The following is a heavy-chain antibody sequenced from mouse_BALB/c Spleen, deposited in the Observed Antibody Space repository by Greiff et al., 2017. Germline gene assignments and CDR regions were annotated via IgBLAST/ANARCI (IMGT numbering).Heavy chain of an antibody. CDR3: ARQLGLSWFAY. V-gene: IGHV2-6-7*01. CDR1: GFSLTGYG. D-gene: IGHD3-1*01. Sequence: VQGVESGPGLVAPSQSLSITCTVSGFSLTGYGVNWVRQPPGKGLEWLGMIWGDGSTDYNSALKSRLSISKDNSKSQVFLKMNSLQTDDTARYYCARQLGLSWFAYWGQGTLVTVSA. CDR2: IWGDGST. J-gene: IGHJ3*01.